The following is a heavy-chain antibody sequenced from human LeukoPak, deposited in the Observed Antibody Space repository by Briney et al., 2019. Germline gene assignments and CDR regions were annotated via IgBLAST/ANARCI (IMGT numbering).Heavy chain of an antibody. D-gene: IGHD6-19*01. V-gene: IGHV4-31*03. J-gene: IGHJ4*02. Sequence: SDTLSLIRTVSGGSISSVGYYWSWIRQHPGKGLEWIGYIYYSGSTYYNPSLKSRVTISVDTSKNQFSLKLSSVTAADTAVYYCASVAVAGPTFDYWGQGTLVTVSS. CDR1: GGSISSVGYY. CDR2: IYYSGST. CDR3: ASVAVAGPTFDY.